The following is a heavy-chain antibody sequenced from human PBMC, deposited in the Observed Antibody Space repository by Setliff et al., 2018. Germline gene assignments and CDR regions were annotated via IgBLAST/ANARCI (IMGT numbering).Heavy chain of an antibody. D-gene: IGHD5-12*01. V-gene: IGHV1-2*04. CDR2: INPNSGGT. CDR3: ARGSWLREYYFDY. CDR1: GYTFTGYY. J-gene: IGHJ4*02. Sequence: AASVKVSCKASGYTFTGYYTHWVRQAPGQGLEWMGWINPNSGGTNYAQKFQGWVTMTRDTSISTAYMELSRLRSDDTAVYYCARGSWLREYYFDYWGQGTLVTVSS.